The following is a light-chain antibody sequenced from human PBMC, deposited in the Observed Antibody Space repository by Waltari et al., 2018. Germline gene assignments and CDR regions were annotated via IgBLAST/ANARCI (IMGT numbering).Light chain of an antibody. CDR1: QSISPW. V-gene: IGKV1-5*03. CDR3: QQYNSYSRT. J-gene: IGKJ1*01. CDR2: KAS. Sequence: DIQMTQSPSTLSASVGDRVTITCRASQSISPWLAWYQQKPGKAPKLLIYKASFLESGVPSRFSGSGSGTEFTLTISSLQPDDFATYYCQQYNSYSRTFGQGTKVEIK.